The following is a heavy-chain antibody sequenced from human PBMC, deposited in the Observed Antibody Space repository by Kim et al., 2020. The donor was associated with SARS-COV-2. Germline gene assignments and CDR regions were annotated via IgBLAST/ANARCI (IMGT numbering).Heavy chain of an antibody. CDR3: ARVEGATWRGFDY. D-gene: IGHD1-26*01. CDR2: INPNSGGT. CDR1: GYTFTGYY. Sequence: ASVKVSCKASGYTFTGYYMHWVRQAPGQGLEWMGRINPNSGGTNYAQKFQGRVTMTRDTSISTAYMELSRLRSDDTAVYYCARVEGATWRGFDYWGQGTLVTVSS. V-gene: IGHV1-2*06. J-gene: IGHJ4*02.